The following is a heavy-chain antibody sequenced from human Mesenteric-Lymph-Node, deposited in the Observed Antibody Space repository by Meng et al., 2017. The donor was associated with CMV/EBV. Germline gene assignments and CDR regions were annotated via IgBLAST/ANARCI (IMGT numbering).Heavy chain of an antibody. CDR2: IFSGSTST. D-gene: IGHD3-22*01. J-gene: IGHJ4*02. CDR3: AKRRSGYNFDS. Sequence: GGSLRLSCAASGFTFSSYAMGWVRQAPGKGLEWVSVIFSGSTSTCYADSVKGRFSISRDDSKNTVYLQMNSLRAEDTALYYCAKRRSGYNFDSWGQGTLVTVSS. CDR1: GFTFSSYA. V-gene: IGHV3-23*03.